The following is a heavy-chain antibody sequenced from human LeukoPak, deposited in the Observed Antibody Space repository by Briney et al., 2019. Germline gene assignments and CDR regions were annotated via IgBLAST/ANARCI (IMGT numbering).Heavy chain of an antibody. Sequence: PGRSLRLSCAASGFTFSSYAMSWVRQAPGKGLEWVSAISGSGGSTYYADSVKGRFTISRDNSKNTLYLQMNSLRAEDTAVYYCAKREGGSYLNWFDPWGQGTLVTVSS. CDR3: AKREGGSYLNWFDP. CDR2: ISGSGGST. CDR1: GFTFSSYA. D-gene: IGHD1-26*01. V-gene: IGHV3-23*01. J-gene: IGHJ5*02.